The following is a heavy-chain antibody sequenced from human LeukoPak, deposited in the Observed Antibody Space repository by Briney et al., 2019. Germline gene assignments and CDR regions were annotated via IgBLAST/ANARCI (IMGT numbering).Heavy chain of an antibody. V-gene: IGHV4-59*01. J-gene: IGHJ6*02. Sequence: PSETLSLTCTVSGGSISSYYWSWIRQPPGKGLEWIGYIYYSGSTNYNPSLKSRVTISVDTSKNQFSLKLSSVTVADTAVYYCARVGPTYGMDVWGQGTTVTVSS. CDR1: GGSISSYY. CDR3: ARVGPTYGMDV. CDR2: IYYSGST.